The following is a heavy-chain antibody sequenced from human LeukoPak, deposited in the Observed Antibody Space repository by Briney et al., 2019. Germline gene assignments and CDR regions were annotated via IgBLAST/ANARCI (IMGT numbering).Heavy chain of an antibody. V-gene: IGHV7-4-1*02. CDR1: GYTFTSYG. CDR3: ASRVVAVAVDGMDV. D-gene: IGHD6-19*01. CDR2: INTNTGNP. J-gene: IGHJ6*02. Sequence: ASVKVSCKASGYTFTSYGISWVRQAPGQGLEWMGWINTNTGNPTYAQGFTGRFVFSLDTSVSTAYLQISSLKAEDTAVYYCASRVVAVAVDGMDVWGQGTTVTVSS.